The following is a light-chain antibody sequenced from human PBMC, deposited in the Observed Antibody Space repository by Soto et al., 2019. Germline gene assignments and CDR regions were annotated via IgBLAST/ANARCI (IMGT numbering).Light chain of an antibody. CDR3: SSYTSSSTLLV. CDR1: SSDVGGYNY. J-gene: IGLJ1*01. Sequence: QSALTQPASVSGSPGQSITISCTGTSSDVGGYNYVSWYQQHPGKAPKLMIYDVSNRPSGVSNRFSGSKSGNTAFLTISGLQAEDEADYYCSSYTSSSTLLVFGTGTKLTVL. CDR2: DVS. V-gene: IGLV2-14*01.